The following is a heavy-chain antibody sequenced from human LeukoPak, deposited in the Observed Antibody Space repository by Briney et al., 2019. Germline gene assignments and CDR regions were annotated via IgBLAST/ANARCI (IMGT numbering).Heavy chain of an antibody. CDR1: GYTFTTSD. J-gene: IGHJ4*02. D-gene: IGHD2-21*02. CDR3: ARVFGGDEIGF. Sequence: ASVKLSCKTSGYTFTTSDTNWVRHSTGQGLEWMGWMNTQSGSTAYAQKFQGRVTMPRITTIDTAYMELSSVRSEDTAMYYCARVFGGDEIGFWGQGTQVTVSS. CDR2: MNTQSGST. V-gene: IGHV1-8*01.